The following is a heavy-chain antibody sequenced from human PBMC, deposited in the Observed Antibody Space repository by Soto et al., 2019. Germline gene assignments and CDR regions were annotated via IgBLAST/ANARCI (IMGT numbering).Heavy chain of an antibody. J-gene: IGHJ4*02. V-gene: IGHV1-24*01. Sequence: GASAEVSCKEFGYRVTEAPLRWVRQDTGKGLEWMAGYDPDDDEISYAQIFQGRVTMTEDTPTGTAFMELSSLRSEDTAVYYCAIQRTGGGDYFCAFELGGKGTLV. CDR1: GYRVTEAP. D-gene: IGHD2-21*01. CDR3: AIQRTGGGDYFCAFEL. CDR2: YDPDDDEI.